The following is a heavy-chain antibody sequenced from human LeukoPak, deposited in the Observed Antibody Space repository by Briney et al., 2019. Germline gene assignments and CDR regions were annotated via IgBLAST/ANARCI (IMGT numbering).Heavy chain of an antibody. CDR1: GGSFSGYY. J-gene: IGHJ4*02. V-gene: IGHV4-34*01. CDR3: ARGMYSGIDY. D-gene: IGHD6-13*01. Sequence: SGTLSLTCAVYGGSFSGYYWSWIRQPPGKGLEWIGEINHSGSTNYNPSLKSRVTISVDTSKNQFSLKLSSVTAADTAVYYCARGMYSGIDYWGQGTLVTVSS. CDR2: INHSGST.